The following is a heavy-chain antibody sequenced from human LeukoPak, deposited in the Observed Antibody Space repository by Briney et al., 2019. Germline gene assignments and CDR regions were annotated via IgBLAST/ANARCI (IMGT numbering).Heavy chain of an antibody. J-gene: IGHJ4*02. CDR2: VYNDGSST. D-gene: IGHD6-19*01. CDR1: GFSFSSDW. V-gene: IGHV3-74*01. CDR3: ARSSYPCYFDY. Sequence: GGSLRLSCGASGFSFSSDWMHWVRQAPGKGLMWVSRVYNDGSSTTYADSVEGRFTISRDNARNTLYLQMNSLRAEDTAVYYCARSSYPCYFDYWGQGTLVTVSS.